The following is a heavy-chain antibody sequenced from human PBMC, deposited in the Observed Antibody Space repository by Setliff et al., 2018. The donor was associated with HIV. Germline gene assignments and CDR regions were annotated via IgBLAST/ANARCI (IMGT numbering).Heavy chain of an antibody. D-gene: IGHD5-18*01. V-gene: IGHV4-4*07. CDR1: GDSIINNPYY. Sequence: PSETLSLTCTVSGDSIINNPYYWTWIRQPAGKALEWIGRIHSGGSTNHNPSLKSRVTMSVDTSKNHFSLSLSSVTAADTAVYFCARDPGYTSGSTFHFDYWGQGTLVTVSS. J-gene: IGHJ4*02. CDR3: ARDPGYTSGSTFHFDY. CDR2: IHSGGST.